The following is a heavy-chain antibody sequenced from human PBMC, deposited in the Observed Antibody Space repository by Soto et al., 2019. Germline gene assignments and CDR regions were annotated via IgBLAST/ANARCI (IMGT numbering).Heavy chain of an antibody. CDR3: XXXDVSSGHAGTFQH. V-gene: IGHV3-30*03. CDR1: GFMFSTYV. D-gene: IGHD3-22*01. J-gene: IGHJ1*01. Sequence: QVQLVESGGGVVQPGRSLRLSCAASGFMFSTYVMHWVRQAPGKGLEWVTGISNDGSSTHYADSAKGRFTISRDNSKXXXXXXXXXXXXXXXXXXXXXXXDVSSGHAGTFQHWGQGSLVSVSS. CDR2: ISNDGSST.